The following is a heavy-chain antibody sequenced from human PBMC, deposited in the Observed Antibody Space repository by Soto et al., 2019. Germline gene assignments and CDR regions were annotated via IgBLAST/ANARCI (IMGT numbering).Heavy chain of an antibody. CDR3: ARVSGLVVVPAAAPTSPSVDLDV. J-gene: IGHJ6*02. Sequence: SQTLSLTCTVSADSISNYFWSWIRKPAGKGLEYIGRMYITGSTDYNPSLKRRVTMSFDTARNQFSLKMTTVTAADTAVYYCARVSGLVVVPAAAPTSPSVDLDVWGQGTSVTVSS. V-gene: IGHV4-4*07. CDR1: ADSISNYF. CDR2: MYITGST. D-gene: IGHD2-2*01.